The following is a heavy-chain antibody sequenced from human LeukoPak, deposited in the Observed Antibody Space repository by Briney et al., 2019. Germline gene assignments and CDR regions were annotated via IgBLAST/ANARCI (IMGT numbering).Heavy chain of an antibody. CDR2: ISDSGNTI. J-gene: IGHJ3*02. CDR3: ARARDNWNYEAFDI. Sequence: PGGSLRLSCAASGFTFSDYYMNWIRQGPGQGQEWVSYISDSGNTIHSADSVKGRFPISRDNAKNSLYLQMNSLRAEDTAVYYCARARDNWNYEAFDIWGQGTMVTVSS. V-gene: IGHV3-11*01. CDR1: GFTFSDYY. D-gene: IGHD1-7*01.